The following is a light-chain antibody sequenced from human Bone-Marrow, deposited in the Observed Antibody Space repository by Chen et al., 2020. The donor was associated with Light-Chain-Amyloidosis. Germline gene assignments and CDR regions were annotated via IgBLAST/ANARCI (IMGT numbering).Light chain of an antibody. CDR1: HHIENY. Sequence: DIRMTQSPSSLSASVGDKITISCRTSHHIENYLNWYQQKPGTAPKLLIFLASRLQSVVPSRFSGRGSGTSFTLTIDNLQTEDFATYYCQQSYSLPLTFGGGTKV. J-gene: IGKJ4*02. V-gene: IGKV1-39*01. CDR2: LAS. CDR3: QQSYSLPLT.